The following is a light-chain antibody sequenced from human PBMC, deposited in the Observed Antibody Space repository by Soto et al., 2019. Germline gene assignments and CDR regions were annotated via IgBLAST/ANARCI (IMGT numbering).Light chain of an antibody. V-gene: IGKV3-20*01. CDR2: GAS. CDR3: QKYGSSLFT. Sequence: EIVLTQSPGTLSLSPGERATLSCRASQSVSSSYLAWYQQKPGQAPRLLIYGASSGATGIPDRFSGSGSGTDFTLTISRLEPEDFAVYYCQKYGSSLFTFGPGTKVDIK. CDR1: QSVSSSY. J-gene: IGKJ3*01.